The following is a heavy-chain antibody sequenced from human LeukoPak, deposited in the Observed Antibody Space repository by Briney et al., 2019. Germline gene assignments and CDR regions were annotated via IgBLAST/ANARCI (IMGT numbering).Heavy chain of an antibody. Sequence: SGGSLRLSCAASGFTFSNYAMSWVRQAPGKGLEWVSSINGRGGSTYYADSVKGRFTISRDNSKNTLYLQMNSLRAEDTAIYYCAKDLSSWYYYYMDVWGKGTTVTVSS. V-gene: IGHV3-23*01. CDR3: AKDLSSWYYYYMDV. CDR2: INGRGGST. CDR1: GFTFSNYA. J-gene: IGHJ6*03. D-gene: IGHD6-13*01.